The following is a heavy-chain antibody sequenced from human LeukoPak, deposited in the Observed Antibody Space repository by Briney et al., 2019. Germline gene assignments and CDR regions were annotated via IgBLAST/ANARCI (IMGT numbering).Heavy chain of an antibody. CDR2: IYPGDSDT. Sequence: GGSLRLSCKGSGYSFTRYWIGWVRQMPGKGLEWMGIIYPGDSDTRYSPSFQGQVTISADKSINTAYLQWSSLKASDTAMYYCARHDSCSSTSCYFDYWGQGTLVTVSS. D-gene: IGHD2-2*01. CDR3: ARHDSCSSTSCYFDY. J-gene: IGHJ4*02. CDR1: GYSFTRYW. V-gene: IGHV5-51*01.